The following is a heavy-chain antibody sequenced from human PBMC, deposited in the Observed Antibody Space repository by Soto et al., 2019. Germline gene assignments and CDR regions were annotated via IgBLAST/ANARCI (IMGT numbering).Heavy chain of an antibody. Sequence: EVPLLESGGGLVQPGGSLRLSCAASGFTFSTYAMNWVRQAPGKGLEWVSTISVSGDSAFFADSVRGRFTISRDNSKNTVYLQMNSLRADDTAMYYCATRHLSYCSGGTCNPFDFWGQGTLVTVSS. D-gene: IGHD2-15*01. CDR2: ISVSGDSA. J-gene: IGHJ4*02. CDR1: GFTFSTYA. V-gene: IGHV3-23*01. CDR3: ATRHLSYCSGGTCNPFDF.